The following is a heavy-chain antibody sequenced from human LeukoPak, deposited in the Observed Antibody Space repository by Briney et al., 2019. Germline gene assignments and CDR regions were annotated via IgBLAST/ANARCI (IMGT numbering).Heavy chain of an antibody. J-gene: IGHJ4*02. CDR3: ARHCSGGSCYSDFLDY. V-gene: IGHV1-46*01. CDR1: GYTFTSYY. D-gene: IGHD2-15*01. Sequence: ASVKVSCKASGYTFTSYYMHWVRQAPGQGREWMGIINPSGGSTSYAQKFQGRVTMTRDTSTSTVYMELSSLRSEDTAVYYCARHCSGGSCYSDFLDYWGQGTLVTVSS. CDR2: INPSGGST.